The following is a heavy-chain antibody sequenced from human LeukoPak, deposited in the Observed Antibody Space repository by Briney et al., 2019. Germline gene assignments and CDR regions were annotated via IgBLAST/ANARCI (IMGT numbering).Heavy chain of an antibody. CDR3: ARLGGSGSYYDNWFDP. CDR2: IYPGDSDT. J-gene: IGHJ5*02. D-gene: IGHD3-10*01. CDR1: GYSFTSYW. V-gene: IGHV5-51*01. Sequence: GESLKISCKGSGYSFTSYWIGWVRQMPGKGLEWMGIIYPGDSDTRYSPSFQGQVSISVDKSISAAYLQWSSLKASDTAMYYCARLGGSGSYYDNWFDPWGQGTLVTVSS.